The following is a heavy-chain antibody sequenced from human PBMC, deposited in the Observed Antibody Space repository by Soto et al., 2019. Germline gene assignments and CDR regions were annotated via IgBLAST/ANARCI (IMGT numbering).Heavy chain of an antibody. Sequence: ASVKVSCKASGFTFTGHYIHWVRQAPGQGLEWMGWINPNSGGTSYAQKFQGRVTMTRDTFITTAYMELSRLSSDDTAVYYCAKSGSFLRPSPGYFDYWGQGTLVTGSS. V-gene: IGHV1-2*02. CDR3: AKSGSFLRPSPGYFDY. D-gene: IGHD1-26*01. CDR1: GFTFTGHY. CDR2: INPNSGGT. J-gene: IGHJ4*02.